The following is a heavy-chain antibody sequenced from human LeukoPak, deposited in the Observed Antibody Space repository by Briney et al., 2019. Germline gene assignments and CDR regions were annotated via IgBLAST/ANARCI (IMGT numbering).Heavy chain of an antibody. D-gene: IGHD5-12*01. CDR3: TTENIVATIGDF. Sequence: GGSLRLSCTASGFAFTNAWMSWVRQAPGKGLEWVGRIQRKTDGGTTDYAAPVKGRFTISRDDSKNTLYLQMTSLKTEDTAVYYCTTENIVATIGDFWGQGTLVTVSS. J-gene: IGHJ4*02. CDR1: GFAFTNAW. CDR2: IQRKTDGGTT. V-gene: IGHV3-15*01.